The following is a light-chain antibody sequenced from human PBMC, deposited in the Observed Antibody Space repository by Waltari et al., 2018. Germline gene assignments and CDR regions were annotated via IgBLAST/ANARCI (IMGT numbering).Light chain of an antibody. J-gene: IGLJ2*01. CDR2: DVS. V-gene: IGLV2-23*02. CDR1: SSDVGGYNY. CDR3: CSYAGSSTHVL. Sequence: QSALTQPASVSGSPGQSITISCTGPSSDVGGYNYVSWYQQYPGKAPKLMIYDVSKRPSGVSNRFSGSKSGNTASLTISGLQAEDEADYYCCSYAGSSTHVLFGGGTKLTVL.